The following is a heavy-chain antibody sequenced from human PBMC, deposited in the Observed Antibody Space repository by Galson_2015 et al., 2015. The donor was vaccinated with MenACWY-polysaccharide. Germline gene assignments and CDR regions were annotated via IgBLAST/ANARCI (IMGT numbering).Heavy chain of an antibody. J-gene: IGHJ4*02. CDR3: TRDRPLDY. CDR2: ATT. Sequence: ATTIYAASVKGRFTISRDDSNSIAYLQMNSLKIEDTAVYYCTRDRPLDYWGQGTLVTVSS. V-gene: IGHV3-49*02.